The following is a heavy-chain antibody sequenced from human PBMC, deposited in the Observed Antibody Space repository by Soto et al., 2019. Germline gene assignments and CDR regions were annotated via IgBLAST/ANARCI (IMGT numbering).Heavy chain of an antibody. J-gene: IGHJ6*02. V-gene: IGHV3-48*02. CDR3: ASNGLYSSTWGDYYYAMDV. CDR1: RFTFSSYS. D-gene: IGHD6-13*01. CDR2: ISSSSSTI. Sequence: EVQLVESGGGLVQPGGSLRLSCTASRFTFSSYSMNWVRQAPGKGLEWVSYISSSSSTIYYADSVKGRFTMSRDNAKKSLSLQMNSLRDEDTAVYYCASNGLYSSTWGDYYYAMDVWGQGTTVTVSS.